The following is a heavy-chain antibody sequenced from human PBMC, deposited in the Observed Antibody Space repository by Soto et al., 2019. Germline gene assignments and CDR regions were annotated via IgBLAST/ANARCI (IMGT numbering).Heavy chain of an antibody. CDR2: IIPIFGTA. J-gene: IGHJ6*02. Sequence: SVKVSCKASGGTFSSYAISWVRQAPGQGFEWMGGIIPIFGTANYAQKFQGRVTITADESTSTAYMELSSLRSEDTAVYYCARVQLERRRPYYYYGMDVWGQGTTVTVSS. V-gene: IGHV1-69*13. CDR3: ARVQLERRRPYYYYGMDV. D-gene: IGHD1-1*01. CDR1: GGTFSSYA.